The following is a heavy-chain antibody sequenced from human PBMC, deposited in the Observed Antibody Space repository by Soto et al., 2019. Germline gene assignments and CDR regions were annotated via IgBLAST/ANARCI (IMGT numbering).Heavy chain of an antibody. D-gene: IGHD3-22*01. V-gene: IGHV4-34*01. Sequence: KSSETLSLTCAVYGGSFSGHSWTWIRQSPGKGLEWIGDINHSGRVNYSPSLKSRVTISLDTSKNQFSLTLSAVTAADTAMYYCSARAYDTNGYYRFDPWGQGTLVTAPQ. CDR3: SARAYDTNGYYRFDP. CDR2: INHSGRV. J-gene: IGHJ5*01. CDR1: GGSFSGHS.